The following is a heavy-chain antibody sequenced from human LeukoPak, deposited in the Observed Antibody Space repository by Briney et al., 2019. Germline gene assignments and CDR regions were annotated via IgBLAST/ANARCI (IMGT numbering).Heavy chain of an antibody. CDR2: IYSSVST. V-gene: IGHV4-39*01. CDR1: GGSISSNAYY. CDR3: AYSGSYGHLGY. Sequence: SETLSLTCTVSGGSISSNAYYWAWIRQPPGKGLEWIGSIYSSVSTYYNPSLKSRVTISVDTSKNQFSLSLSSVTAADTALYYCAYSGSYGHLGYWGQGIPVTVSS. J-gene: IGHJ4*02. D-gene: IGHD1-26*01.